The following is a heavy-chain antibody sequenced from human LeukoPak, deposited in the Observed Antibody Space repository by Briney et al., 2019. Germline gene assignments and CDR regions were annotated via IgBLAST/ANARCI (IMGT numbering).Heavy chain of an antibody. CDR2: ISYDGSNK. CDR3: AKFAGATDPLFDY. J-gene: IGHJ4*02. V-gene: IGHV3-30*18. CDR1: GFTFSSYG. D-gene: IGHD1-26*01. Sequence: PGGSLRLSCAAPGFTFSSYGMHWVRQAPGKGLEWVAVISYDGSNKYYADSVKGRFTISRDNSKNTLYLQMNSLRAEDTAVYYCAKFAGATDPLFDYWGQGTLVTVSS.